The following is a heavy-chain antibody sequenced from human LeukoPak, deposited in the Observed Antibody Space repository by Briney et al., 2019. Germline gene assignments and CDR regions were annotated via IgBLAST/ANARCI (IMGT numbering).Heavy chain of an antibody. Sequence: GGSLRLSCAASGLTVSSNYMSWVRQAPGKGLEWVSVIYSGGSTYYADSVKGRFTISRDNSKNTLYLQMNSLRAEDTAVYYCARDVGSSGWSSYYYGMDVWGQGTTVTVSS. J-gene: IGHJ6*02. CDR1: GLTVSSNY. CDR2: IYSGGST. D-gene: IGHD6-19*01. CDR3: ARDVGSSGWSSYYYGMDV. V-gene: IGHV3-66*01.